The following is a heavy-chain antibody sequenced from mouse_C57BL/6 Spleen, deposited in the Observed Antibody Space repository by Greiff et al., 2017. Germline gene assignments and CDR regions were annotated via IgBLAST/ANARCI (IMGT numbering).Heavy chain of an antibody. CDR1: GFTFSSYA. CDR2: ISSGGDYI. CDR3: TRAYYGYDGDAMDY. Sequence: EVQVVESGEGLVKPGGSLKLSCAASGFTFSSYAMSWVRQTPEKRLEWVAYISSGGDYIYYADTVKGRFTISRDNARNTLYLQMSSLKSEDTAMYYCTRAYYGYDGDAMDYWGQGTSVTVSS. J-gene: IGHJ4*01. V-gene: IGHV5-9-1*02. D-gene: IGHD2-9*01.